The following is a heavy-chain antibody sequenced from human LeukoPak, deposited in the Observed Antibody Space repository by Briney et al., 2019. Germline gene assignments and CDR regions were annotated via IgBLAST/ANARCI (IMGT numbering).Heavy chain of an antibody. Sequence: ASVKVSCKASGYTFTSYAMNWVRQAPGQRLEWMGWINAGNGNTKYSQKFQGRVTITRDTSASTAYMELSSLRSEDTAVYYCARDWLVYYGMDVWGQGTTVTVSS. J-gene: IGHJ6*02. CDR2: INAGNGNT. D-gene: IGHD6-19*01. CDR3: ARDWLVYYGMDV. CDR1: GYTFTSYA. V-gene: IGHV1-3*01.